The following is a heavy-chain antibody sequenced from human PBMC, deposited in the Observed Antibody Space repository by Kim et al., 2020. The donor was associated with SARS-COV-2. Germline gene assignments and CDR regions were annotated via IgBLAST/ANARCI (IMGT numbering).Heavy chain of an antibody. CDR3: AREGGDAFSSTANL. V-gene: IGHV3-7*01. CDR2: INRDGSAE. Sequence: GGSLRLSCVGSGVTFSKCRMSWRRQAPGKALEWVANINRDGSAEYYLGSVKGRFVISSDNAKNSLSLRMTNLRPEDTAVYYCAREGGDAFSSTANLWGQGTLVTVSS. D-gene: IGHD4-17*01. CDR1: GVTFSKCR. J-gene: IGHJ5*02.